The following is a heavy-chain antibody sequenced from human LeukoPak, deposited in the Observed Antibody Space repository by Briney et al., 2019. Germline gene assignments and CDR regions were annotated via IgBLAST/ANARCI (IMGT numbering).Heavy chain of an antibody. CDR2: ISHDGRNK. J-gene: IGHJ4*02. CDR3: ATQSFYCTSTSCSRLRDY. D-gene: IGHD2-2*01. V-gene: IGHV3-30*03. CDR1: GLTFRSYG. Sequence: GSSLRLSCAASGLTFRSYGMHWVRQAPGKGLEWVAVISHDGRNKDYGDSVKGRFTIYRDNSNNTMYLQMSSLRPEDSAMYFCATQSFYCTSTSCSRLRDYWGQGTLVAVSS.